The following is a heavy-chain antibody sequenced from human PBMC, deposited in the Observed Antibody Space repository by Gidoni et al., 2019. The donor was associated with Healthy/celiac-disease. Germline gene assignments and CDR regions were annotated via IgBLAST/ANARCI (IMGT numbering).Heavy chain of an antibody. CDR2: MNPNSGTT. J-gene: IGHJ5*02. V-gene: IGHV1-8*01. CDR1: GYRFTSYD. D-gene: IGHD2-8*01. Sequence: QVQLVQSGAEVKKPGASVKVSGKAAGYRFTSYDITWVRQATGQGLEWMGWMNPNSGTTGYAQKFQGRVTMTRNTSISTAYMELSSLRSEDTAVYYCARGQSYIVLMVYEGNWFDPWGQGTLVTVSS. CDR3: ARGQSYIVLMVYEGNWFDP.